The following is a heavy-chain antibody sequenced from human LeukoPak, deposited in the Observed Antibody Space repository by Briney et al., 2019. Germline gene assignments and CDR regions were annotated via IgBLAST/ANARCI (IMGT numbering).Heavy chain of an antibody. D-gene: IGHD6-13*01. CDR2: IKQDGSEK. J-gene: IGHJ6*03. CDR3: ASAGYYYYMDV. Sequence: GGSLRLSCAASGFTFSSYWMSWVRQAPGKGLEWVANIKQDGSEKYYVDSVKGRFTISRDNAKNSLYLQMNSLRAEDTAVYYCASAGYYYYMDVWGKGTTVTVSS. CDR1: GFTFSSYW. V-gene: IGHV3-7*01.